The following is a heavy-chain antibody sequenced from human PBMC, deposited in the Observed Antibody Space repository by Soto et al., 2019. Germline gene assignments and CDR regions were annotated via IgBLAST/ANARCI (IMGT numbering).Heavy chain of an antibody. CDR2: IDYSGST. J-gene: IGHJ5*02. CDR3: SRRAPEGFDP. Sequence: LSLTCTVSGGTIRSSNYYWAWIRQPPGKGLEWIGSIDYSGSTYYNPSLKSRVTISVDTSKNHFSLKLGSVTAADTALYYCSRRAPEGFDPWGQGTLVTVSS. V-gene: IGHV4-39*02. CDR1: GGTIRSSNYY.